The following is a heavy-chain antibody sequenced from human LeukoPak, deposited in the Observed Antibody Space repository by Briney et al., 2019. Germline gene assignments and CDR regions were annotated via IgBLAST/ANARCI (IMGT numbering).Heavy chain of an antibody. CDR1: GFTFSFYG. CDR2: INHSGST. D-gene: IGHD1-26*01. J-gene: IGHJ4*02. Sequence: GSLRLSCAASGFTFSFYGMHWVRQPPGKGLEWIGEINHSGSTNYNPSLKSRVTISVDTSKNQFSLKLSSVTAADTAVYYCARSYSGSPPPELRYFDYWGQGTLVTVSS. CDR3: ARSYSGSPPPELRYFDY. V-gene: IGHV4-34*01.